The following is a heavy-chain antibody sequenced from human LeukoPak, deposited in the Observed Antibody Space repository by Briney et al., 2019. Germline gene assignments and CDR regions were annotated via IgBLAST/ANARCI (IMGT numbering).Heavy chain of an antibody. CDR3: ARAQEGCSRASCYLEP. D-gene: IGHD2-2*01. CDR1: GASISSTNW. Sequence: SETLSLTCTVSGASISSTNWWIWVRQPPGKGLEWIGEMHHSGRTNYNPSLKSRITISVDKSKNQVFLRLNSVAAADTALYYCARAQEGCSRASCYLEPWGQGTLVTVSS. V-gene: IGHV4-4*02. CDR2: MHHSGRT. J-gene: IGHJ5*02.